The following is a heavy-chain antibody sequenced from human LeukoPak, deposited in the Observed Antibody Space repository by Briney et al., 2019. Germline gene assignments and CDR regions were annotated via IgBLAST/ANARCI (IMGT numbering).Heavy chain of an antibody. V-gene: IGHV4-59*11. J-gene: IGHJ5*02. D-gene: IGHD2-2*03. CDR3: ARDTREVGYCSSTSYYASWFDP. CDR2: IYYSGST. Sequence: PSETLSLTCTVSGGSTSSHYWSWIRQPPGKGLEWIGYIYYSGSTNYNPSLKSRVTISVDTSKNQFSLKLSSVTAADTAVYYCARDTREVGYCSSTSYYASWFDPWGQGTLVTVSS. CDR1: GGSTSSHY.